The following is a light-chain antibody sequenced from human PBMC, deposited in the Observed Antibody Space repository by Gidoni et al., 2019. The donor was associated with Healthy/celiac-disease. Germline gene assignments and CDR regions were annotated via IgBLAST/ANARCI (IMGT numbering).Light chain of an antibody. Sequence: QSALTQPASVSGSPGQSITISCTGTSSDVGGYNYVSWYQQHPVKAPKLMIYDVSSRPSGVSNRFSGSRSGNTASLTISELQAEDEADYYCSSYTSSSAVVFGGGTKLTVL. CDR2: DVS. V-gene: IGLV2-14*03. J-gene: IGLJ2*01. CDR1: SSDVGGYNY. CDR3: SSYTSSSAVV.